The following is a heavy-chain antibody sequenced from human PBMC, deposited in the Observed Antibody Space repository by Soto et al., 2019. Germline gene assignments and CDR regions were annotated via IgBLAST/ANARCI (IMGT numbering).Heavy chain of an antibody. J-gene: IGHJ4*02. Sequence: SETLSLTCTVSGGSISSGDYYWSWIRQPPGKGLEWIGYIYYSGSTYYNPSLKSRVTISVDTSKNQFSLKLSSVTAADTAVYYCARQSGYSSGWYADWGQGTLVTVSS. V-gene: IGHV4-30-4*01. D-gene: IGHD6-19*01. CDR3: ARQSGYSSGWYAD. CDR1: GGSISSGDYY. CDR2: IYYSGST.